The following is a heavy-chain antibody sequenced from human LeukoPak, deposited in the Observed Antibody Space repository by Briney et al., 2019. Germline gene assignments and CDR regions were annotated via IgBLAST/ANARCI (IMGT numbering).Heavy chain of an antibody. CDR2: ISAYNGNT. Sequence: ASVKVSCKASGYTFTSYGISWVRQAPGQGLEWMGWISAYNGNTNYAQKLQGRVTMTTDTSTSTAYMELRSLRSDDTAVYYCARDRRGCSSTSCYEAYLDYWGQGTLVTVSS. CDR1: GYTFTSYG. J-gene: IGHJ4*02. V-gene: IGHV1-18*01. D-gene: IGHD2-2*01. CDR3: ARDRRGCSSTSCYEAYLDY.